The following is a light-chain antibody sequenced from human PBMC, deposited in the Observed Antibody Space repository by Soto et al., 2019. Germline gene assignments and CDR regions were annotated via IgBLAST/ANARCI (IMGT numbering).Light chain of an antibody. J-gene: IGKJ2*01. CDR1: QSVPTRY. CDR2: ATS. V-gene: IGKV3-15*01. Sequence: EIVLTQSPVILSLSPGERGTLSCRASQSVPTRYLAWYQRKPGQAPRLLMYATSVRATGIPARFSGSGSGTEYTLTISSLQSEDFAVFYCQQYNTWYTFGQGTKLEIK. CDR3: QQYNTWYT.